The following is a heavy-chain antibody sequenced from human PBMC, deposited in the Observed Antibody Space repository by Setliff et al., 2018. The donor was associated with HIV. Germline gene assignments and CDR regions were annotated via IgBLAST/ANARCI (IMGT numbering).Heavy chain of an antibody. CDR1: GGAISSRSYY. CDR2: IFHGGNT. Sequence: PSETLSLTCTVSGGAISSRSYYWGWIRQPPGKGLEWIGEIFHGGNTNYSPSLESRVTLSVDKSKNQFSLRLSSVTAADTAVYYCATLAAAGESYDYWGQGSLVTVSS. V-gene: IGHV4-39*07. D-gene: IGHD6-13*01. J-gene: IGHJ4*02. CDR3: ATLAAAGESYDY.